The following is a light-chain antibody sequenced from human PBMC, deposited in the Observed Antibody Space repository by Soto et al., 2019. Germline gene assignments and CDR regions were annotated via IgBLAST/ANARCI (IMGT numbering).Light chain of an antibody. Sequence: HSALTQPASVSGSPGQSITISCTGTSSDVGGYNYVSWYQQHPGKAPKLMIYEVSNRPSGVSNRFSGSKSGNTASLTISGLQAEDGADYSCSSYTSRSTRVFGGGTQLTVL. CDR1: SSDVGGYNY. CDR2: EVS. J-gene: IGLJ3*02. CDR3: SSYTSRSTRV. V-gene: IGLV2-14*01.